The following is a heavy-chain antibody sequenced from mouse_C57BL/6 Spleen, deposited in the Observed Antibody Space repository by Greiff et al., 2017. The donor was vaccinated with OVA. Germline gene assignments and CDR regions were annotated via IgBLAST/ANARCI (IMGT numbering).Heavy chain of an antibody. CDR1: GYAFSSYW. D-gene: IGHD2-1*01. Sequence: QVQLQQSGAELVKPGASVKISCKASGYAFSSYWMNWVKQRPGKGLEWIGQIYPGDGDTNYNGKFKGKATLTADKSSSTSYMQLSSLTSEDSAVYYCARGGYGDGNCPLYAMDYWGQGTSVTVSS. J-gene: IGHJ4*01. CDR2: IYPGDGDT. V-gene: IGHV1-80*01. CDR3: ARGGYGDGNCPLYAMDY.